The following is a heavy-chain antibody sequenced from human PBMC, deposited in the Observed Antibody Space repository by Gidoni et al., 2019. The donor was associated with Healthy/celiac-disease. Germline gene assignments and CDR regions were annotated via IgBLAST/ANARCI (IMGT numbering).Heavy chain of an antibody. V-gene: IGHV4-34*01. Sequence: QVQLQQWGAGLLKPSETLSLTCAVYGGSFSGYYWSGIRQPPGQGLEWIGEINHSGSTNYNPSLKSRVTISVETSKNQFSLKLSSVTAADTAVYYCARAPRERGRGWYFDLWGRGTLVTVSS. J-gene: IGHJ2*01. D-gene: IGHD1-26*01. CDR3: ARAPRERGRGWYFDL. CDR1: GGSFSGYY. CDR2: INHSGST.